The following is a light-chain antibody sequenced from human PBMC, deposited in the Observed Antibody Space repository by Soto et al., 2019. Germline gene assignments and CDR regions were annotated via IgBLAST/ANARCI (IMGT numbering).Light chain of an antibody. J-gene: IGKJ2*01. CDR1: QGIRND. CDR2: AAS. CDR3: LQDYNYPYT. V-gene: IGKV1-6*01. Sequence: AIQMTQSPSSLSASVGDRVTITCRASQGIRNDLGWYQQKPGKAPKLLIYAASSLQSVVPSRFSGSGSATDFTLTISSLQPEDFATYYCLQDYNYPYTFGQGTKLEIK.